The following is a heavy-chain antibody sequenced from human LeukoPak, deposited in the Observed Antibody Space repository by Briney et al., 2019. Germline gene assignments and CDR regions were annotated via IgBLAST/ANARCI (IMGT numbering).Heavy chain of an antibody. CDR1: GGSFSGCY. D-gene: IGHD5-24*01. CDR2: INHSGST. Sequence: PSETLSLTCAVYGGSFSGCYRSWIRQPPGKGLEWIGEINHSGSTNYNPSLKSRVTISVDTSKNQFSLKLSSVTAADTAVYYCARGQGYSRYYYYYYYMDVWGKGTTVTVSS. J-gene: IGHJ6*03. V-gene: IGHV4-34*01. CDR3: ARGQGYSRYYYYYYYMDV.